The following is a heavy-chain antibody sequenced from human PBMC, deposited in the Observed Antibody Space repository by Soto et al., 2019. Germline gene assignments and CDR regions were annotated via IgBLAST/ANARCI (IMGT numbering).Heavy chain of an antibody. V-gene: IGHV4-30-2*01. CDR3: ARGQVVAAQH. Sequence: PSETLSLTCAVSGGSISSGGYSWSWFRQPPGKGLEGIGYIYHSGSIYYNPSLKSRVTISVDRSKNQFSLKLSSVTAADTAVYYCARGQVVAAQHWGQGTLVTVSS. CDR2: IYHSGSI. D-gene: IGHD2-15*01. CDR1: GGSISSGGYS. J-gene: IGHJ4*02.